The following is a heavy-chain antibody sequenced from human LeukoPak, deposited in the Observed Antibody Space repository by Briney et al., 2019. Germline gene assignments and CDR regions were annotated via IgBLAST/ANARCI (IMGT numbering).Heavy chain of an antibody. CDR1: GFTFSSYA. J-gene: IGHJ4*02. CDR3: ARTPTGLTGDY. Sequence: GGSLRLSCAASGFTFSSYAMSWVRQAPGKGLEWVSAISGSGGSTYYADSVKGRFTISRDNAKNSLSLQMDSLRAEDTAVYYCARTPTGLTGDYWGQGTLVTVSS. D-gene: IGHD1-14*01. CDR2: ISGSGGST. V-gene: IGHV3-23*01.